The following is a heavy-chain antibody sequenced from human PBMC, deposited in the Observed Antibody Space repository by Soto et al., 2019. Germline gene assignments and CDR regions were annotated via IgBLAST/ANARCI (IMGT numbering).Heavy chain of an antibody. CDR3: ARWRLYYYGMDV. D-gene: IGHD5-12*01. V-gene: IGHV1-46*01. J-gene: IGHJ6*02. CDR1: GYTFTSYY. CDR2: INPSGGST. Sequence: QVQLVQSGAEVKKPGASVKVFCKASGYTFTSYYMHWVRQAPGQGLEWMGIINPSGGSTSYVQRFQGRVTMTRETFTSTVYMELSSLRSEDTAVYYCARWRLYYYGMDVWGQGTTVTVSS.